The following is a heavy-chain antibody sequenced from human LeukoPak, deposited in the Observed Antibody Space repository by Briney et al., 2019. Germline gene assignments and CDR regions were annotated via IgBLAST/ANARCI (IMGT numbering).Heavy chain of an antibody. CDR2: ISYDGSNK. CDR3: AKGQYYYGSGKAGGVDY. D-gene: IGHD3-10*01. CDR1: GFTFSSYG. J-gene: IGHJ4*02. Sequence: GGSLRLSCAASGFTFSSYGMHWVRQAPGKGLEWVAVISYDGSNKYYADSVKGRFTISRDNSKNTLYLQMNSLRAEDTAVYYCAKGQYYYGSGKAGGVDYWGQGTLVTVSS. V-gene: IGHV3-30*18.